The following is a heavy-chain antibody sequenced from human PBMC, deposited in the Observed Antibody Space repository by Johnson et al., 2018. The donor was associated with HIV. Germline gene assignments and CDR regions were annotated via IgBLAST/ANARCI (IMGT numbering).Heavy chain of an antibody. J-gene: IGHJ3*02. V-gene: IGHV3-30-3*01. CDR2: ISYDGSNK. D-gene: IGHD2-15*01. CDR3: ARARIGSGGGFDI. Sequence: QVLLVESGGGVVQPGRSLRLSCAASGFTFSSYPMHWVRQAPGKGLQWVAVISYDGSNKYYADSVKGRFTISRDNSKNTLYLQMNRLRAEDTAVYYCARARIGSGGGFDIWGQGTMVTVSS. CDR1: GFTFSSYP.